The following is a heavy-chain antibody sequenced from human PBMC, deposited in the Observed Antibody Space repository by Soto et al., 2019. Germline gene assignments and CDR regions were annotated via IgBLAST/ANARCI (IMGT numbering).Heavy chain of an antibody. Sequence: SETLSLTCTVSGGSISSYYLSWIRQPPGKGLEWIGYIYYSGSTNYNPSLKSRVTISVDTSKNQFSLKLSSVTAADTAVYYCARGTVAGTPDDAFDIWGQGTMVTVSS. CDR3: ARGTVAGTPDDAFDI. J-gene: IGHJ3*02. D-gene: IGHD6-19*01. V-gene: IGHV4-59*01. CDR1: GGSISSYY. CDR2: IYYSGST.